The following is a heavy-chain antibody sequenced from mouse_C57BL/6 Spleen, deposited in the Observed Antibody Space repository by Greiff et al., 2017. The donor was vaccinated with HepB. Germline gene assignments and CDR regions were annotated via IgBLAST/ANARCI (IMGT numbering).Heavy chain of an antibody. CDR1: GYTFTSYW. D-gene: IGHD1-1*01. CDR3: ARRGAITTVVATRDY. J-gene: IGHJ2*01. CDR2: IDPSDSYT. Sequence: VQLQQPGAELVKPGASVKLSCKASGYTFTSYWMQWVKQRPGQGLEWIGEIDPSDSYTNYNQKFKGKATLTVDTSSSTAYMQLSSLTSEDSAVYYCARRGAITTVVATRDYWGQGTTLTVSS. V-gene: IGHV1-50*01.